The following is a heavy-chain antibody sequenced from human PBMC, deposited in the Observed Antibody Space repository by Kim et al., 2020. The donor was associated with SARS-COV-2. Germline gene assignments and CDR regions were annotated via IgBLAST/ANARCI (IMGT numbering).Heavy chain of an antibody. J-gene: IGHJ6*02. Sequence: GGSLRLSCAASGFTFSSYAMHWVRQTPGKGLEWVAVISYDGSNKYYADSVKGRFTISRDNSKNTLYLQMNSLRAEDTAVYYCARGGDNYYGSGSYYNWSYYYYYGMDVWGQGTTVTVSS. CDR1: GFTFSSYA. V-gene: IGHV3-30*04. CDR3: ARGGDNYYGSGSYYNWSYYYYYGMDV. CDR2: ISYDGSNK. D-gene: IGHD3-10*01.